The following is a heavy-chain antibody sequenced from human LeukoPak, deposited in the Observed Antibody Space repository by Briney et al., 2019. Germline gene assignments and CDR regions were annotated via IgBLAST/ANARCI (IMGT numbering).Heavy chain of an antibody. CDR2: ISAYNGNT. J-gene: IGHJ4*02. D-gene: IGHD3-10*01. V-gene: IGHV1-18*04. CDR1: GYTFTGYY. Sequence: GASVKVSCKASGYTFTGYYMHWVRQAPGPGLEWMGWISAYNGNTNYAQKLQGRVTMTTDTSTSTAYMELRSLRSDDTAVYYCARGTIYSGSLDYWGQGTLVTVSS. CDR3: ARGTIYSGSLDY.